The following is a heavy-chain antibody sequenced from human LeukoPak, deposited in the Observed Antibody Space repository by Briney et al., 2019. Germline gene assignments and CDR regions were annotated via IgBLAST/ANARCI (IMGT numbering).Heavy chain of an antibody. V-gene: IGHV4-39*07. CDR1: GGSISSSSYY. Sequence: SETLSLTCTVSGGSISSSSYYWGCIRQPPGKGLEWIGSIYYSGSTYYNPSLKSRVTISLDTSKNQFSLKLSSVTAADTAVFYCARVAYSGYDYRGYFDYWGQGTLVTVSS. CDR3: ARVAYSGYDYRGYFDY. D-gene: IGHD5-12*01. J-gene: IGHJ4*02. CDR2: IYYSGST.